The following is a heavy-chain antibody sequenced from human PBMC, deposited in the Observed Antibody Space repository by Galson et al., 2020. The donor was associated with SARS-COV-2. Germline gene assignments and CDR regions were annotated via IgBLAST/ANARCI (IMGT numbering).Heavy chain of an antibody. CDR3: VIVEVPVAGGHSYKYGLDV. CDR2: TIPITGLS. CDR1: GGTFSSFA. Sequence: SVKVSCKASGGTFSSFAISWVRQAPGQGLEWMARTIPITGLSFYAQNFRGRVTMTADRTTTTAYMELSGLRSQDTAVYYCVIVEVPVAGGHSYKYGLDVWGQGTTVIVSS. V-gene: IGHV1-69*04. D-gene: IGHD2-2*01. J-gene: IGHJ6*02.